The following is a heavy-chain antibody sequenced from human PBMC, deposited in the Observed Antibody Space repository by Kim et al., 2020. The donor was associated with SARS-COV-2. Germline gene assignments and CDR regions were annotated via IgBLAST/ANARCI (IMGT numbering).Heavy chain of an antibody. Sequence: GGSLRLSCAASGFTFSSYAMSWVRQAPGKGLEWVSAISGSGGSTYYADSVKGRFTISRDNSKNTLYLQMNSLRAEDTAVYYCAKVSGPHRLGEDFDYWGQGTLVTVSS. CDR2: ISGSGGST. D-gene: IGHD3-10*01. V-gene: IGHV3-23*01. CDR1: GFTFSSYA. J-gene: IGHJ4*02. CDR3: AKVSGPHRLGEDFDY.